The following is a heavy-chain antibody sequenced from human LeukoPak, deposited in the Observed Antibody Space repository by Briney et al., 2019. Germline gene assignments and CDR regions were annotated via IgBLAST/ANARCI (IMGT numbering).Heavy chain of an antibody. CDR2: IYDSGSI. CDR3: ARGRRAGSGWPFFDS. CDR1: GGSISSFY. D-gene: IGHD6-19*01. V-gene: IGHV4-59*08. Sequence: PSETLSLTCTVSGGSISSFYWNWIRQPPGKGLELIGYIYDSGSIIYNPSLKSRVTISLDTSKNQFSVRLSSMTAADTAVYYCARGRRAGSGWPFFDSWGQGTLVSVSS. J-gene: IGHJ4*02.